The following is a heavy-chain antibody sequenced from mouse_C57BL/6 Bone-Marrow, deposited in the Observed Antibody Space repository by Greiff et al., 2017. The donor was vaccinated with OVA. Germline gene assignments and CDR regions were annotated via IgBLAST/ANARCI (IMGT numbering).Heavy chain of an antibody. J-gene: IGHJ1*03. Sequence: EVTLVASGGGLVQPGGSLSLSCAASGFTFTAYYLRLVRPPPLPPLLWLGFIRTKANGYTTEYSASVKGRFTSYRDNSQSILYLQMNALRAEDSATYYCARSYYSNDPWYFDVWGTGTTVTVSS. CDR3: ARSYYSNDPWYFDV. V-gene: IGHV7-3*01. CDR1: GFTFTAYY. CDR2: IRTKANGYTT. D-gene: IGHD2-5*01.